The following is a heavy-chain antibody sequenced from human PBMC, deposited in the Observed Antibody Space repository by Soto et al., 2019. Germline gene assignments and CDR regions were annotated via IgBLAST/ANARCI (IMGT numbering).Heavy chain of an antibody. J-gene: IGHJ6*02. D-gene: IGHD3-10*01. V-gene: IGHV1-46*01. Sequence: ASVKVSCKASGYTFTSYYMHWVRQAPGQGLEWMGIINPSGGSTSYAQKFQGRVTMTRDTSTSTVYMELSSLRSEDTAVYYRARVRGLLWFGEGYYGMDVWGQGTTVTVSS. CDR2: INPSGGST. CDR1: GYTFTSYY. CDR3: ARVRGLLWFGEGYYGMDV.